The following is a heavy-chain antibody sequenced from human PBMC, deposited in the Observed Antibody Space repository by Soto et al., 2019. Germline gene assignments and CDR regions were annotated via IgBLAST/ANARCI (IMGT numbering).Heavy chain of an antibody. Sequence: LRLCCAASGFTFSSYAMHWVRQAPGKGLEWVAVISYDGSNKYYADSVKGRFTISRDNSKNTLYLQMNSLRAEDTAVYYCARDSSRAFDYWGQGTLVTVSS. V-gene: IGHV3-30-3*01. J-gene: IGHJ4*02. CDR2: ISYDGSNK. CDR3: ARDSSRAFDY. CDR1: GFTFSSYA.